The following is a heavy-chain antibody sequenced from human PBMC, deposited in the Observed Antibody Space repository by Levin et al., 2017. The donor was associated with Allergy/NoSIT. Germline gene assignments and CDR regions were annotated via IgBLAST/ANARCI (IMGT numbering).Heavy chain of an antibody. CDR2: IIPIFGTT. CDR1: GGTPNNYA. D-gene: IGHD3-16*02. Sequence: KISCKATGGTPNNYAFSWVRQAPGQGLEWMGGIIPIFGTTDYAEKFQGRLTITADEPTSTVYMELSSLRSEDTALYYCVRDKRTITFGGHIVKYNWFDPWGQGTLVTVSS. CDR3: VRDKRTITFGGHIVKYNWFDP. J-gene: IGHJ5*02. V-gene: IGHV1-69*01.